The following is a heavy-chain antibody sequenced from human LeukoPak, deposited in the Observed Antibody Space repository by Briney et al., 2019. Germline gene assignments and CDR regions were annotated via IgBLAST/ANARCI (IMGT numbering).Heavy chain of an antibody. CDR3: ARLWEIPVFGVVTKSTSYFDY. CDR1: GFTFSGSA. CDR2: IRSKANSYAT. V-gene: IGHV3-73*01. Sequence: GGSLRLSCAASGFTFSGSAMHWVRQASGKGLEWVGRIRSKANSYATAYAASVKGRFTISRDDSKNTAYLQMNSLRAEDTAVYYCARLWEIPVFGVVTKSTSYFDYWGQGTLVTVSS. D-gene: IGHD3-3*01. J-gene: IGHJ4*02.